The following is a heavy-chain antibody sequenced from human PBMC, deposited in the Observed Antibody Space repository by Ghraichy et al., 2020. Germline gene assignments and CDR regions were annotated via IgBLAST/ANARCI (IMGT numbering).Heavy chain of an antibody. J-gene: IGHJ4*02. D-gene: IGHD4-17*01. CDR3: ARSPDGDYLVYYFDY. Sequence: GGSLRLSCAASGFTVSSNYMSWVRQAPGKGLEWVSVIYSGGSTYYADSVKGRFTISRDNSKNTLYLQMNSLRAEDTAVYYCARSPDGDYLVYYFDYWGQGTLVTVSS. CDR2: IYSGGST. CDR1: GFTVSSNY. V-gene: IGHV3-66*01.